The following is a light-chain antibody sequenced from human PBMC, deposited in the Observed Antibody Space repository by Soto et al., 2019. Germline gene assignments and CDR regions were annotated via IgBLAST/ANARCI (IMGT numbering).Light chain of an antibody. J-gene: IGKJ1*01. CDR2: DAS. Sequence: TQSPSSLSLSPGERATLSCRASQSVSSYLAWYQQKPGQAPRLLIYDASNRATGIPARFSGSGSGTDFTLTISSLEPEDFAVYYCQQRSNWPPWTFGQGTKVDIK. CDR1: QSVSSY. CDR3: QQRSNWPPWT. V-gene: IGKV3-11*01.